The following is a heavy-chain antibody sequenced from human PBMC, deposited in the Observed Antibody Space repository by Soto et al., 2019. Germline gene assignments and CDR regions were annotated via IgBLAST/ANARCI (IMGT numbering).Heavy chain of an antibody. J-gene: IGHJ4*02. Sequence: NPSETLSLTCTVSGASLSGYYWAWTRQPPGKGLEWIGNIFYSGSTDYNPSLKSRVTMSLDTSRSHFSLKIRSVTTADTAVYYCARVDWGSFDYWGQGTLVTVSS. CDR1: GASLSGYY. D-gene: IGHD3-9*01. CDR3: ARVDWGSFDY. CDR2: IFYSGST. V-gene: IGHV4-59*01.